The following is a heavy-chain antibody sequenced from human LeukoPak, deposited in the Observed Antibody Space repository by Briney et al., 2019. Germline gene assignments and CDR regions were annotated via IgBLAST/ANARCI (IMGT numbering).Heavy chain of an antibody. D-gene: IGHD1-26*01. CDR2: IYYSGST. V-gene: IGHV4-39*07. CDR1: GGSISSSSYY. J-gene: IGHJ4*02. CDR3: ARDCRSGSYYVDYFDY. Sequence: PSETLSLTCTVSGGSISSSSYYWGWIRQPPGKGLEWIGSIYYSGSTYYNPSLKSRVTISVDTSKNQFSLKLSSVTAADTAVYYCARDCRSGSYYVDYFDYWGQGTLVTVSS.